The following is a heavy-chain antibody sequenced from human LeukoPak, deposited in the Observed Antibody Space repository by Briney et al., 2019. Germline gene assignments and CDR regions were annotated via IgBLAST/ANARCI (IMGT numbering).Heavy chain of an antibody. CDR2: INSDGSST. CDR1: GFTFSSYA. V-gene: IGHV3-23*01. J-gene: IGHJ6*02. D-gene: IGHD3-3*01. CDR3: AKTIWEWFSYYYGMDV. Sequence: GGSLRLSCAASGFTFSSYAMSWVRQAPGQGLEWVSRINSDGSSTSYADSVKGRFTISRDNSKNTLYLQMSSLRAEDTAVHYCAKTIWEWFSYYYGMDVWGQGTTVAVSS.